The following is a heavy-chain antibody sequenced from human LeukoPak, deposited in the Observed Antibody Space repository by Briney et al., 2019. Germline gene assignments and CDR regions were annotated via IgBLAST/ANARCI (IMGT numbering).Heavy chain of an antibody. CDR3: AIRRKWLVWDY. Sequence: SETLSLTCAVYGGSFSGYYWSWIRQPPGKGLEWIGEINHSGSTNYNPSLKSRVTISVDTSKNQFSLKLSSVTAADTAVYYCAIRRKWLVWDYWGQGTLVTVSS. CDR1: GGSFSGYY. J-gene: IGHJ4*02. V-gene: IGHV4-34*01. CDR2: INHSGST. D-gene: IGHD6-19*01.